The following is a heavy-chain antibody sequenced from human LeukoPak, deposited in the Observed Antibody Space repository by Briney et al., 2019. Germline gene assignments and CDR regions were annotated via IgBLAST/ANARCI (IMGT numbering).Heavy chain of an antibody. V-gene: IGHV3-15*01. D-gene: IGHD1-7*01. CDR2: IKSKADGGTT. CDR3: TLRQGYNWNYEDY. Sequence: GGSLRLSCVASGITFSNAWMSWVRQAPGKGLEWVGLIKSKADGGTTDYAAPVKGRFTISRDDSKNMLYLQMNSLKTEDTAVYHCTLRQGYNWNYEDYWGQGTLVTVSS. J-gene: IGHJ4*02. CDR1: GITFSNAW.